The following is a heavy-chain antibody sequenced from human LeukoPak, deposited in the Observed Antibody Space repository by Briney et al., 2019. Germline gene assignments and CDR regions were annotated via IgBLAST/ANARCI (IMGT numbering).Heavy chain of an antibody. V-gene: IGHV4-61*02. J-gene: IGHJ4*02. CDR1: GGSISSGSYY. Sequence: SQTLSLTCTVSGGSISSGSYYWSWIRQPAGKGLEWIGRIHTSGSTNYNPSLKSRVTISVDTSKNQFSLKLSSVTAADTAVYYCARGLDYWGQGTLVTVSS. CDR2: IHTSGST. CDR3: ARGLDY.